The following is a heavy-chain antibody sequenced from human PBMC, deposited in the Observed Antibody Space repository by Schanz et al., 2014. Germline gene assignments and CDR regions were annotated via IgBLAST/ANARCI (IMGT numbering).Heavy chain of an antibody. CDR2: IYYSGST. D-gene: IGHD1-1*01. CDR1: GGSISSGGYS. Sequence: QVQLQESGPGLVKPSQTLSLTCAVSGGSISSGGYSWNWIRQPPGKGLEWIVYIYYSGSTYYNPSLKSRVTISVDTSKSQFSRKLTSVTAADTAVYYCARGGRTTYNYYYGMDVWGQGTTVTVSS. V-gene: IGHV4-30-4*07. CDR3: ARGGRTTYNYYYGMDV. J-gene: IGHJ6*02.